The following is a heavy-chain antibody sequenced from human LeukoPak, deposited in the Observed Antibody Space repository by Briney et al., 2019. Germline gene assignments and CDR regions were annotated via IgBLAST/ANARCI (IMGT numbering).Heavy chain of an antibody. CDR3: ARGTPSSSGWLYYGMDV. J-gene: IGHJ6*02. D-gene: IGHD6-19*01. CDR1: GFTFSIYG. CDR2: SADEINI. Sequence: GGSLRLSCAASGFTFSIYGMHWVRQAPGKGLEWVALSADEINIYYADSVKGRFTVSRDNSKNMLYLQMDSLRAEDTAVYYCARGTPSSSGWLYYGMDVWGQGTTVTVSS. V-gene: IGHV3-30*03.